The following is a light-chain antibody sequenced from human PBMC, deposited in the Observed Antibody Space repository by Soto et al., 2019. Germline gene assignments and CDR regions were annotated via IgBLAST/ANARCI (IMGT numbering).Light chain of an antibody. V-gene: IGKV3-15*01. CDR3: QQYNNSPWT. CDR2: GAS. CDR1: QSISDT. J-gene: IGKJ1*01. Sequence: EIVMTQSPATLSVSPGGRSTLSCRASQSISDTLAWYEQKPGKAPRLLIHGASTRAPGFPARFSGSGSGTDFTLTISSLQSEDFAVYYCQQYNNSPWTFGQGTKVDIK.